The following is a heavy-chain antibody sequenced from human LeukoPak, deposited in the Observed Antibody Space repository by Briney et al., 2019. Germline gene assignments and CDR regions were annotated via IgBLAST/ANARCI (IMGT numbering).Heavy chain of an antibody. CDR1: GFTFSSYE. D-gene: IGHD3-22*01. J-gene: IGHJ4*02. V-gene: IGHV3-7*01. CDR2: IKQDGSEK. Sequence: GGSLRLSCAASGFTFSSYEMHWVRQAPGKGLEWVANIKQDGSEKYYVDSVKGRFTISRDNAKNSLYLQMNSLRAEDTAVYYCARENYDSSFDYWGQGTLVTVSS. CDR3: ARENYDSSFDY.